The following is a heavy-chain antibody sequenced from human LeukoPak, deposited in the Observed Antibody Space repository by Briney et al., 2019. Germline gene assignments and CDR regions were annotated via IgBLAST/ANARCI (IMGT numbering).Heavy chain of an antibody. D-gene: IGHD5-24*01. CDR3: ARLGIGEMATIFDF. V-gene: IGHV3-21*01. CDR1: GFTFSSFT. Sequence: GGSLRLSCAASGFTFSSFTMNWVRQAPGKGLEWVSSISSSSSYIYSADSVKGRFTISRDNARNSLYLRMNSLRAEDTAVYYCARLGIGEMATIFDFWGQGTLVTVSS. CDR2: ISSSSSYI. J-gene: IGHJ4*02.